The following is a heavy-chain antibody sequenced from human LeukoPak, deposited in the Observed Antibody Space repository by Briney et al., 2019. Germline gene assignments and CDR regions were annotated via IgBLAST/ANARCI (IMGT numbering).Heavy chain of an antibody. D-gene: IGHD3-10*01. CDR3: ARRGREFCFDY. V-gene: IGHV4-39*02. CDR1: GGSIRSSSYY. CDR2: MYYSGTT. Sequence: PSETLSLTCTVSGGSIRSSSYYWGWIRQPPGKGLEWIGSMYYSGTTYYNPSLKSRVTISVDTSKNHFSLKLSSVTAADTAVYYCARRGREFCFDYWGQGTLVTVSS. J-gene: IGHJ4*02.